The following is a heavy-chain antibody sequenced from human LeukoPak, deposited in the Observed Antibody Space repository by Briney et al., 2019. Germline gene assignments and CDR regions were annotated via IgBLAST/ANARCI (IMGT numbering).Heavy chain of an antibody. V-gene: IGHV3-49*03. CDR3: TRATSSSWYFDY. CDR1: GFTFGDYA. J-gene: IGHJ4*02. CDR2: IRSKAYGGTT. D-gene: IGHD6-13*01. Sequence: PGGSLRLSCTASGFTFGDYAMSWFRQAPGKGLEWVGFIRSKAYGGTTEYAASVKGRYTISRDDSKSIAYLQMNSLKTEDTAVYYCTRATSSSWYFDYWGQGTLVTVSS.